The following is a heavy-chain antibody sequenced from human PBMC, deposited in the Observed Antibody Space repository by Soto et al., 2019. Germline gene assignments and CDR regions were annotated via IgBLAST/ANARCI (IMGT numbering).Heavy chain of an antibody. J-gene: IGHJ6*02. Sequence: ASVKVSCKASGYTFTGYYMHWVRQAPGQGLEWMGWINPNSGGTNYAQKFQGRVTMTRDTSISTAYMELSRLRSDDTAVYYCARASSGRGPPMGFYYYYYGMDVWGQGTTVTVSS. CDR2: INPNSGGT. D-gene: IGHD3-10*01. V-gene: IGHV1-2*02. CDR3: ARASSGRGPPMGFYYYYYGMDV. CDR1: GYTFTGYY.